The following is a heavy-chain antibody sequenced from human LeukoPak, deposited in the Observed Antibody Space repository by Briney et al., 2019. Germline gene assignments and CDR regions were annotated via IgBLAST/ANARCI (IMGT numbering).Heavy chain of an antibody. J-gene: IGHJ4*02. V-gene: IGHV3-30*18. CDR2: ISYDGSNK. D-gene: IGHD3-22*01. Sequence: GGSLRLSCAASGFTFSSYGMHWVRQAPGKGLEWVAVISYDGSNKYYADSVKGRFTISRDNSKNTLYLQMNSLRAEDTAVYYCAKEKDDSSGSPIDYWGQGTLVTVSS. CDR3: AKEKDDSSGSPIDY. CDR1: GFTFSSYG.